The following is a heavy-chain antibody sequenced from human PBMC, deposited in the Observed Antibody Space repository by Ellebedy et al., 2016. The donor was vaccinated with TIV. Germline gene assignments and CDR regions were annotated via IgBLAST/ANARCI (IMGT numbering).Heavy chain of an antibody. V-gene: IGHV3-7*04. CDR2: INQDGSEE. D-gene: IGHD1-1*01. CDR1: RFTFSISW. Sequence: GESLKISCAASRFTFSISWMSWVRQAPGKGLEWVANINQDGSEEYYVDSVNGRFTISRDNSKNSLFLQMNSLRVEDTDMYFCARAVSTGTVDYWGQGTLVIVSS. J-gene: IGHJ4*02. CDR3: ARAVSTGTVDY.